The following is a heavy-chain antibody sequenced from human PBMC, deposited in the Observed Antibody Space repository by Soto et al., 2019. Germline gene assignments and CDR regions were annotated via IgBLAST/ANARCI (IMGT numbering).Heavy chain of an antibody. J-gene: IGHJ6*02. CDR3: ARGRYGMDV. CDR1: GFTFSSYG. V-gene: IGHV3-33*01. Sequence: GGSLRLSCAASGFTFSSYGMHWVRQAPGKGLEWVAVIWSDGSNKYYADSVKGRFTISRDNSKNRLYLQMNSLRIKDTAVYNCARGRYGMDVWGRGTTVTVSS. CDR2: IWSDGSNK.